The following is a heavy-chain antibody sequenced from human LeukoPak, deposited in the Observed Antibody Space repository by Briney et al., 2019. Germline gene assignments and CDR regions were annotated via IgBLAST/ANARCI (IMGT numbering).Heavy chain of an antibody. J-gene: IGHJ4*02. V-gene: IGHV3-43*02. CDR3: ARDSMAAAGNDY. CDR1: GFTFDDYA. D-gene: IGHD6-13*01. CDR2: ISGDGGST. Sequence: GGSLRLSCAASGFTFDDYAMHWVRQAPGKGLEWVSLISGDGGSTYYADSVKGRFTISRDNSKNSLYLQMNSLRAEDTALYYCARDSMAAAGNDYWGQGTLVTVSS.